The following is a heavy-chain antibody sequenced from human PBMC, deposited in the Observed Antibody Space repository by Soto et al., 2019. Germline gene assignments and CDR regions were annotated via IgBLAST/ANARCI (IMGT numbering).Heavy chain of an antibody. CDR3: AKVRYSSPMGYYYGMDV. J-gene: IGHJ6*02. CDR2: VIPVFGTA. Sequence: QAQLEQSGGEVKKPGSSVKVSYKASRVAFSKFIVTWVRQAPGLGLEWVGGVIPVFGTANYAQKFQGRVTFTGDESTSTSYMEVNNLRSEDTGVYYCAKVRYSSPMGYYYGMDVWGQGTTVTVSS. CDR1: RVAFSKFI. D-gene: IGHD6-19*01. V-gene: IGHV1-69*01.